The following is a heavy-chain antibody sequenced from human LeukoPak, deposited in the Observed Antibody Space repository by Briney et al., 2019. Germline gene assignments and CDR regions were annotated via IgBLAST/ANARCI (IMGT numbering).Heavy chain of an antibody. V-gene: IGHV4-59*01. Sequence: SETLSLTCTASGGSISSYYWSWIRQPPGKGLEWIGYIYYSGSTNYNPSLKSRVTISVDTSKNQFSLKLSSVTAADTAVYYCARDSYYGSGSYYNFDYWGQGTLVTVSS. J-gene: IGHJ4*02. CDR3: ARDSYYGSGSYYNFDY. D-gene: IGHD3-10*01. CDR2: IYYSGST. CDR1: GGSISSYY.